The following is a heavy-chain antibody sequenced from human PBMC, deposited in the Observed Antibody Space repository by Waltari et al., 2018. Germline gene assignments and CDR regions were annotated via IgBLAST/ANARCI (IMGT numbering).Heavy chain of an antibody. Sequence: EVHLVQSGAAVKKPGATVKLCCKASVSTFTDYYMHWVQPAHGKGLEWMGRVDPEDSETIYAEKFQGRVTITADTSTDTAYMGLSSLRSEDTDVYYCATTLLAYGSGKPNYYYMDVWGKGTTVTVSS. D-gene: IGHD3-10*01. J-gene: IGHJ6*03. CDR2: VDPEDSET. CDR1: VSTFTDYY. CDR3: ATTLLAYGSGKPNYYYMDV. V-gene: IGHV1-69-2*01.